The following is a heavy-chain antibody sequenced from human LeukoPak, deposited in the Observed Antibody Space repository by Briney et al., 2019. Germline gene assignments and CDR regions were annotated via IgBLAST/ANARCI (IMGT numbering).Heavy chain of an antibody. CDR3: ARVGTEVRGVIIIYYYYYMDV. Sequence: GGSLRLSCAASGFTFSSYWMSWVRQAPGKGLEWVANIKQDGSEKYYVDSVKGRFTISRDNAKNSLYLQMNSLRAEDTAVYYCARVGTEVRGVIIIYYYYYMDVWGKGTTVTVSS. CDR1: GFTFSSYW. J-gene: IGHJ6*03. D-gene: IGHD3-10*01. V-gene: IGHV3-7*01. CDR2: IKQDGSEK.